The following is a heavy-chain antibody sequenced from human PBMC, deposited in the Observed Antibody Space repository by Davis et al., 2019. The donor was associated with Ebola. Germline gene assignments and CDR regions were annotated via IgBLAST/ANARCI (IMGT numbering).Heavy chain of an antibody. J-gene: IGHJ3*02. CDR2: LSSSSSFI. V-gene: IGHV3-21*01. CDR3: ARGDYGDYWDAFDI. D-gene: IGHD4-17*01. Sequence: ESLKISCVSSCFPFQPYSMNWVRQAPGQGLEWVSYLSSSSSFIFYADSVNGRFTISRDNAKRSLYMQMNSLRAEDTAVYFCARGDYGDYWDAFDIWGQGTMVTDAS. CDR1: CFPFQPYS.